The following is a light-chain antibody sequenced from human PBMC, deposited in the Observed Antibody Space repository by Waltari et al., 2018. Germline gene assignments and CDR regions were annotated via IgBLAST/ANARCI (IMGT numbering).Light chain of an antibody. CDR1: QGIRSY. J-gene: IGKJ5*01. CDR2: TAS. V-gene: IGKV1-9*01. Sequence: DIQLTQSPSFLSASVGDRITITCRASQGIRSYVDCYQPKPGRAHKFLIYTASTLQSGVPSRFSGSGSGTEFTLTSSSLQPEDFATYYCQQIKSYPLTFGQGTRLEIK. CDR3: QQIKSYPLT.